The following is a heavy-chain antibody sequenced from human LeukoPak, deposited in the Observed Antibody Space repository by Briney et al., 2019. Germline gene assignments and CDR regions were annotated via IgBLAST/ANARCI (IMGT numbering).Heavy chain of an antibody. CDR1: GYTFTGFG. V-gene: IGHV1-18*01. CDR3: ARDGTSTDDY. Sequence: GASVKVSCKASGYTFTGFGINWVRQAPGQGLEWMWWISGYNDNTHYAKKFQGRVTLTTDTPTSTAYMELRSLRSDDTAVYYCARDGTSTDDYWGQGTLVTVSS. CDR2: ISGYNDNT. D-gene: IGHD1-7*01. J-gene: IGHJ4*02.